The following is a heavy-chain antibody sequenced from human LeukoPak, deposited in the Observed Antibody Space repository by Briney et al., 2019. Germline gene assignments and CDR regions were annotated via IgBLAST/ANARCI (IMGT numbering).Heavy chain of an antibody. CDR2: IIPIFGTA. CDR1: GGTFSSYA. J-gene: IGHJ4*02. CDR3: ARGPDSSGYYYNVPFDY. V-gene: IGHV1-69*13. Sequence: ASVKVSCKASGGTFSSYAIGWVRQAPGQGLEWMGGIIPIFGTANYAQKFQGRVMITADESTSTAYMELSSLRSEDTAVYYCARGPDSSGYYYNVPFDYWGQGTLVTVSS. D-gene: IGHD3-22*01.